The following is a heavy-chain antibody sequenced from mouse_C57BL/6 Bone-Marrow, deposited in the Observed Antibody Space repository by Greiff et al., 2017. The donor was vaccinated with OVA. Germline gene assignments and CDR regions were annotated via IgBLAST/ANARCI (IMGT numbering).Heavy chain of an antibody. CDR2: ISYDGSN. CDR1: GYSITSGYY. CDR3: ARGRLWDPWYFDV. Sequence: EVQLVESGPGLVKPSQSLSLTCSVTGYSITSGYYWNWIRQFPGNKLEWMGYISYDGSNNYNPSLKNRISITRDTSKNQFFLKLNSVTTEDTATYYCARGRLWDPWYFDVWGTGTTVTVSS. D-gene: IGHD4-1*01. V-gene: IGHV3-6*01. J-gene: IGHJ1*03.